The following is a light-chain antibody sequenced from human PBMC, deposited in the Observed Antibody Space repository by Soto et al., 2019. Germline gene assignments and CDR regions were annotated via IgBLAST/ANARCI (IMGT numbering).Light chain of an antibody. Sequence: SVLTQRSSVSGSPGQSITISCTGTNSHVGNFKYVPLYQQHPFKSPILITYEVSNRTSWDSNVLSVHKPGNKASLTIAGLQGEHDTDYYCFSYTSRGTYVFGTGTKFTVL. J-gene: IGLJ1*01. CDR1: NSHVGNFKY. CDR3: FSYTSRGTYV. CDR2: EVS. V-gene: IGLV2-14*01.